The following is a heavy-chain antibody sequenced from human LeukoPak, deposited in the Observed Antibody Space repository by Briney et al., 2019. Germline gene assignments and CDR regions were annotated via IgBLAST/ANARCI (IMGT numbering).Heavy chain of an antibody. CDR1: GYTFTSYD. J-gene: IGHJ6*03. D-gene: IGHD6-13*01. CDR2: MNPNSGNT. V-gene: IGHV1-8*03. CDR3: ARGGRSSWQRYYYYMDV. Sequence: ASVTVSYKASGYTFTSYDINWVRQATGQGLEWMGWMNPNSGNTGYAQKFQGRVTITRNTSISTAYMELSSLRSEDTAVYYCARGGRSSWQRYYYYMDVWGKGTTVTVSS.